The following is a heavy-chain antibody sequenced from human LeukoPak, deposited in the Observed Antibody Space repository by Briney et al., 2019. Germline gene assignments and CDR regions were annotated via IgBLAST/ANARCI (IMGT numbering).Heavy chain of an antibody. V-gene: IGHV3-9*01. CDR3: AKAGTMVRGVINYYYGMGV. Sequence: PGGSLRLSCAASGFTFDDYAMHWVRQAPGKGLEWVSGISWNSGSIGYADSVKGRFTISRDNAKNSLYLQMNSLRAEDTALYYCAKAGTMVRGVINYYYGMGVWGQGTTVTVSS. D-gene: IGHD3-10*01. J-gene: IGHJ6*02. CDR1: GFTFDDYA. CDR2: ISWNSGSI.